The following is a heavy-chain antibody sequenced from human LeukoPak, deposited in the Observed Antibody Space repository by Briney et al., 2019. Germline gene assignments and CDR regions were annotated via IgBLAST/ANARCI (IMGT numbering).Heavy chain of an antibody. J-gene: IGHJ5*02. CDR3: ARDQTTYYDFWSGYYPLFNWFDP. D-gene: IGHD3-3*01. V-gene: IGHV1-46*01. CDR1: GYTFTSYY. CDR2: INPSGGST. Sequence: ASVKVSCKASGYTFTSYYMHWVRQAPGQGLEWMGIINPSGGSTSYAQKFQGRVTMTRDTSTSTVYMELSSLRSEDTAVYYCARDQTTYYDFWSGYYPLFNWFDPWGQGTLVTVSS.